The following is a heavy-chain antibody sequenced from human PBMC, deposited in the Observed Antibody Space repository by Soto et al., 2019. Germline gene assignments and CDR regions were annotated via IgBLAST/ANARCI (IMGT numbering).Heavy chain of an antibody. CDR3: ASFYASDFWSGYLDY. Sequence: SETLSLTCTVSGGSISSSSYYWGWIRQTPGKGLEWIGSIYYSGSTYYNPSLKSRVTISVDTSKNQFSLKLSSVTAADTAVYYCASFYASDFWSGYLDYWGQGTLVTV. V-gene: IGHV4-39*01. D-gene: IGHD3-3*01. CDR1: GGSISSSSYY. CDR2: IYYSGST. J-gene: IGHJ4*02.